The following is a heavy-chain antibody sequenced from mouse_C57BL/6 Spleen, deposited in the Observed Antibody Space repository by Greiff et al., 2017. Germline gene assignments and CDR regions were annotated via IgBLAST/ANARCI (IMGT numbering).Heavy chain of an antibody. Sequence: EVKLVESGGGLVKPGGSLKLSCAASGFTFSDSGMHWVRQAPEKGLEWVAYISSGSSTIYYADTVKGRFTISRDNAKNTLFLQMTSLRSEDAALYYCAIITTGVEEFAYWGQGTLVTVSA. CDR2: ISSGSSTI. CDR3: AIITTGVEEFAY. V-gene: IGHV5-17*01. J-gene: IGHJ3*01. CDR1: GFTFSDSG. D-gene: IGHD1-1*01.